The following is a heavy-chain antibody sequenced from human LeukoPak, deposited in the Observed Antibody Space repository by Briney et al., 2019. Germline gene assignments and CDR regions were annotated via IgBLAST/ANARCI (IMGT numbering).Heavy chain of an antibody. CDR2: IRYDGSNK. V-gene: IGHV3-30*02. Sequence: PGGSLRLSCAASGFTFSSYGMHWVRQAPGKGLEWVAFIRYDGSNKYYADSVKGRFTISRDNSKNTLYLQMNSLRAEDTAVYYCAKAWGNCSGGSCYQTISMDVWGKGTTVTISS. D-gene: IGHD2-15*01. J-gene: IGHJ6*04. CDR1: GFTFSSYG. CDR3: AKAWGNCSGGSCYQTISMDV.